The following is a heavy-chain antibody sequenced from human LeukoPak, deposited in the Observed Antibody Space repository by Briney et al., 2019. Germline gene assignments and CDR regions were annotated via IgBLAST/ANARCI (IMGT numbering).Heavy chain of an antibody. J-gene: IGHJ4*02. Sequence: GGSLRLSCAASGFTFSSYAMSWVRQAPGKGLEWVSAISGSGGSTYYADSVKGQFTISRDNSKNTLYLQMNSLRAEDTAVYYCAKDRGYCTNGVCYTAEYDYWGQGTLVTVSS. D-gene: IGHD2-8*01. CDR2: ISGSGGST. CDR3: AKDRGYCTNGVCYTAEYDY. V-gene: IGHV3-23*01. CDR1: GFTFSSYA.